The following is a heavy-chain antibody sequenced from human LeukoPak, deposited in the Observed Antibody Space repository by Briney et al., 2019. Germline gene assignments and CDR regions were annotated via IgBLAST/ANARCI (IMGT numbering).Heavy chain of an antibody. V-gene: IGHV4-31*03. CDR3: ARDQLHGDYVPHWYFDL. CDR1: GGSISSGGYY. D-gene: IGHD4-17*01. J-gene: IGHJ2*01. CDR2: IYYSGST. Sequence: SETLSLTCTVSGGSISSGGYYWSWIRQHPGKGLEWIGYIYYSGSTYYNPSLKSRVTISVDTSKNQFSLKLSSVTAADTAVYYCARDQLHGDYVPHWYFDLWGRGTLVTVSS.